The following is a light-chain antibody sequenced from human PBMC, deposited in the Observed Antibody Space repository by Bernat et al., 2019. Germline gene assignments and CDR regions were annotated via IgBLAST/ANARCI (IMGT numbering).Light chain of an antibody. V-gene: IGLV2-23*02. CDR2: EVS. Sequence: QSALTQPASVSGSPGQSITISCTGTSSDVGSYNLVSWYQQHSGKAPKLMIYEVSKRPSGVSNRFSGSKSGNTASLTISGLQAEDEADYYCCAYAGSYVVFGGGTKLTVL. J-gene: IGLJ2*01. CDR3: CAYAGSYVV. CDR1: SSDVGSYNL.